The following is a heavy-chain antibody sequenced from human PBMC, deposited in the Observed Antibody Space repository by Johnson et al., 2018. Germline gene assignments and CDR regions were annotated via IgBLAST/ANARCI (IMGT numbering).Heavy chain of an antibody. V-gene: IGHV3-30*18. Sequence: QPGRSLRLSCAASGFTFSSYGMHWVRQAPGKGLEWVAVISYDGSNKYYADSVKGRFTISRDNSKNTLYLQMNSLRADDTAVYYCAKDPWSGSYPEYFQHWGHGTLVTVSS. D-gene: IGHD1-26*01. CDR1: GFTFSSYG. J-gene: IGHJ1*01. CDR3: AKDPWSGSYPEYFQH. CDR2: ISYDGSNK.